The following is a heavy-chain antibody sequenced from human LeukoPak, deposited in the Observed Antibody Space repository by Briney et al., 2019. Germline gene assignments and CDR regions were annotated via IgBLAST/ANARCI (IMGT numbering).Heavy chain of an antibody. V-gene: IGHV3-11*04. Sequence: GGSLRLSCAASGFTFNDYSMSWVRQAPGKGLEWIAYISDGGHTIYFADSVKGRFSISRDNTKNSVFLQMNSLRPEDTAVYYCARDRYFRSGTWDYLDYWGQGTLVTVSS. D-gene: IGHD3-10*01. CDR2: ISDGGHTI. CDR1: GFTFNDYS. J-gene: IGHJ4*02. CDR3: ARDRYFRSGTWDYLDY.